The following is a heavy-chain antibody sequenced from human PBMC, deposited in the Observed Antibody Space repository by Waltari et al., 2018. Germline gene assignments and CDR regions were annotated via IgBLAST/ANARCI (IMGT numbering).Heavy chain of an antibody. CDR1: GYTFTDYY. J-gene: IGHJ4*02. D-gene: IGHD1-7*01. CDR3: ARTTTIKSLDY. Sequence: EVQLVQSGAEVKKPGATVKLSCKAAGYTFTDYYIHWVQQAPGKGLEWVGRIDPQDGETKYADKFQGRATITADTSIDTVYMELSSLRSEDTAVFYCARTTTIKSLDYWGQGTLVTVSS. CDR2: IDPQDGET. V-gene: IGHV1-69-2*01.